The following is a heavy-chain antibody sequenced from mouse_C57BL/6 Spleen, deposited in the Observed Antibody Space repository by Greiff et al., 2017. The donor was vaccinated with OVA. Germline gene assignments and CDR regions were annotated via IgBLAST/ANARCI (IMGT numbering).Heavy chain of an antibody. Sequence: VQLQQSGPELVKPGASVKISCKASGYTFTDYYMNWVKQSHGKSLEWIGDINPNNGGTSYNQKFKGKATLTVDKSSSTAYMELRSLTSEDSAVYYCARSAFDYWGQGTTLTVSS. CDR3: ARSAFDY. V-gene: IGHV1-26*01. CDR1: GYTFTDYY. J-gene: IGHJ2*01. CDR2: INPNNGGT.